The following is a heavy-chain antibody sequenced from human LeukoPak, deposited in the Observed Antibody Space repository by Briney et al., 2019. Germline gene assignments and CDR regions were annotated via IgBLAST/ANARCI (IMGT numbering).Heavy chain of an antibody. Sequence: PSETLSLTCSVPGASTNGYYWSWIRQTPGPGLEWIGYVSHTGTTTNNPSLKSRVTITVDTSKSQFSLKMTSVTAADTAVYYCARDRSGSYYTFDIWGPGTMVTVSS. CDR3: ARDRSGSYYTFDI. CDR1: GASTNGYY. D-gene: IGHD1-26*01. CDR2: VSHTGTT. J-gene: IGHJ3*02. V-gene: IGHV4-59*01.